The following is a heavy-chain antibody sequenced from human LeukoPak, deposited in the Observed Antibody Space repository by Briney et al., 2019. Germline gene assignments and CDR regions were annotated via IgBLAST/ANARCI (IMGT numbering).Heavy chain of an antibody. CDR1: GFTFNAFF. V-gene: IGHV3-11*01. Sequence: GGSLRLSCAASGFTFNAFFMNWFRQAPGKGLEWVSYIGASGSPMSYADSVRGRITISRDNTKNSVYLQINSLRAEDTAVYYCARDDPSADLSFWGQGSLVTVSS. CDR2: IGASGSPM. CDR3: ARDDPSADLSF. J-gene: IGHJ4*02. D-gene: IGHD3-16*02.